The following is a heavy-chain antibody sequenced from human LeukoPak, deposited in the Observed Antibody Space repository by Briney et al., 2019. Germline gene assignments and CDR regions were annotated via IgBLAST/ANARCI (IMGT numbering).Heavy chain of an antibody. J-gene: IGHJ4*02. Sequence: GGSLRLSCAASGFSFTNYWMSWVRQAPGKGLEWVADVKEDGTTKQYVDSVKGRFTISRDNAKNSLYLQMDSLRAEDTAVYYCVSQEVVPHWGQGTLVSVSS. V-gene: IGHV3-7*01. D-gene: IGHD2-15*01. CDR1: GFSFTNYW. CDR3: VSQEVVPH. CDR2: VKEDGTTK.